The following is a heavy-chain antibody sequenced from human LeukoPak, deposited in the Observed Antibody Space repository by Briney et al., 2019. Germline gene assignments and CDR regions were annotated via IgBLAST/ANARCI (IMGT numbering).Heavy chain of an antibody. CDR2: IYYSGRT. V-gene: IGHV4-39*01. CDR3: ARRRYYDGSGYLE. Sequence: SETLSLTCSVSGDSVSRSDSYWDWIRQPPGKGLEWIGTIYYSGRTYSSPSLKSRVTMSVDPSNNQFSLNLRSVTAADTAVYYCARRRYYDGSGYLEWGQGTLLSVSS. CDR1: GDSVSRSDSY. D-gene: IGHD3-22*01. J-gene: IGHJ1*01.